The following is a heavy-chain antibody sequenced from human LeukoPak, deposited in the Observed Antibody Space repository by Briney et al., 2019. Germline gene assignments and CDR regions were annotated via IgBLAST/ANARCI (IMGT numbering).Heavy chain of an antibody. CDR2: IWSDATNQ. J-gene: IGHJ1*01. CDR1: GFTFSHFG. CDR3: WKDAQRGFVYSNSCEL. D-gene: IGHD4-11*01. Sequence: GASLRLSCAASGFTFSHFGMHWVRQAPGKGVEWVAVIWSDATNQYYADSVKGRFTISREKVKRTVCLEMKRLRVEDTAVYYCWKDAQRGFVYSNSCELWGQGSLVSLSS. V-gene: IGHV3-33*03.